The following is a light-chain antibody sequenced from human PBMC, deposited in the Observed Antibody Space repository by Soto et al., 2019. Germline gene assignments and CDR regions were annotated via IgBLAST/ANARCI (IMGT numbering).Light chain of an antibody. J-gene: IGKJ4*01. CDR1: QSVGSN. CDR2: GAS. CDR3: QQHNNWPLT. Sequence: EKVMTQSPATLSVSPGERATLSCRASQSVGSNLVWYQQKPGQAPRLLIYGASTRATGIPARFSGSGSGTEFTLTISSLQPEDFAVYYCQQHNNWPLTFGGGTKVETK. V-gene: IGKV3-15*01.